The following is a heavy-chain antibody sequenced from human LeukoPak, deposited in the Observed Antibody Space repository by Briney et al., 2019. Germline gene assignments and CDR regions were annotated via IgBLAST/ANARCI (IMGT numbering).Heavy chain of an antibody. CDR1: GGSISSGSYY. CDR3: ARYSLSGSKPLDY. V-gene: IGHV4-61*02. CDR2: IYTSGST. Sequence: SETLSLTCTVSGGSISSGSYYWSWIRQRAGKGLEWIGRIYTSGSTNYNPSLKSRVTISVDTSKNQFSLKLSSVTAADTAVYYCARYSLSGSKPLDYWGQGTLVTVSS. D-gene: IGHD2-15*01. J-gene: IGHJ4*02.